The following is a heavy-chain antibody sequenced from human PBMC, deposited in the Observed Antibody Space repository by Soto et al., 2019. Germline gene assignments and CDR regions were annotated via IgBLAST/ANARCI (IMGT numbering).Heavy chain of an antibody. CDR3: ARPPGVVAATGYFQH. V-gene: IGHV3-33*01. D-gene: IGHD2-15*01. Sequence: PGGSLRLSCAASGFTFSSYGMHWVRQAPGKGLEWVAVIWYDGSNKYYADSVKGRFTISRDNSKNTLYLQMNSLRAEDTAVYYCARPPGVVAATGYFQHWGQGTLVTVSS. CDR1: GFTFSSYG. CDR2: IWYDGSNK. J-gene: IGHJ1*01.